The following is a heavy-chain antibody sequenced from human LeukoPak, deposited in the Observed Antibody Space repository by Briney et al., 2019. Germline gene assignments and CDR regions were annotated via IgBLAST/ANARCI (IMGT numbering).Heavy chain of an antibody. CDR3: TTSTAGVAHAW. CDR1: GFTFSNAW. D-gene: IGHD3-3*01. J-gene: IGHJ4*02. Sequence: GGSLRLPCAASGFTFSNAWMSWVRQAPGKGLEWVGRIKSKTDGGTTDYAAPVKGRFTISRDDSKNTLYLQMNGLKTEDTAVYYCTTSTAGVAHAWGGQGTLVTVSS. V-gene: IGHV3-15*01. CDR2: IKSKTDGGTT.